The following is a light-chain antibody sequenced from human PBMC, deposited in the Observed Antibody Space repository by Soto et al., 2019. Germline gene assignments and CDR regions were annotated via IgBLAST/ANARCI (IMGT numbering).Light chain of an antibody. CDR3: SSYTNSTTRACV. J-gene: IGLJ1*01. CDR1: SGDIGSYNR. CDR2: EVT. Sequence: QSALTQPASVSGSPGQSITISCTGTSGDIGSYNRVSWYQQHPGKAPKLIIYEVTDRPSGVSNRFSGSKAGNTASLTISGLQAEDEAEYYCSSYTNSTTRACVCGTGTKVTVL. V-gene: IGLV2-14*01.